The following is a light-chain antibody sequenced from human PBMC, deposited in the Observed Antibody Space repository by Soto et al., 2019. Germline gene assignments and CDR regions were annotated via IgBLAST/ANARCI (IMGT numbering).Light chain of an antibody. CDR1: QSVSSRF. V-gene: IGKV3-20*01. CDR2: GAS. CDR3: HYDDDSPPFP. J-gene: IGKJ3*01. Sequence: EIELTQSPGTLSLSPGERATFSCRASQSVSSRFLAWYKQKPGQAPRLLIYGASSSATGIPDRFSGSGSGTDFTLTISRLEPEDFAVYYCHYDDDSPPFPFGPGTKVDIK.